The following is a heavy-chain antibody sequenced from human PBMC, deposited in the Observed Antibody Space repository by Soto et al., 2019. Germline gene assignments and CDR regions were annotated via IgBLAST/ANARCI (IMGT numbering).Heavy chain of an antibody. D-gene: IGHD4-17*01. J-gene: IGHJ6*02. Sequence: SETLSLTCTVSGGSIRSSSYYWGWIRQPPGKGLEWIGSIYYSGSTYYNPSLKSRVTISVDTSKNQFSLKLSSVTAADTAVYYGASRVTVTTHYYGMDVWGQGTTVTVSS. V-gene: IGHV4-39*01. CDR2: IYYSGST. CDR3: ASRVTVTTHYYGMDV. CDR1: GGSIRSSSYY.